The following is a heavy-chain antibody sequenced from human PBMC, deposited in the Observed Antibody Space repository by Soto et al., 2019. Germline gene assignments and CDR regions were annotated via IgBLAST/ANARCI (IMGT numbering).Heavy chain of an antibody. Sequence: GGSLRLSCAASGFTFSSYAMSWVRQAPGKGLEWVSAISGSGGTTYYADSVKGRFTFSRDNSKNTLYLQMNSLRAEDTAVYYCAKGVPGIAVAGTGYFQHWGQGTLVTVSS. CDR3: AKGVPGIAVAGTGYFQH. D-gene: IGHD6-19*01. CDR2: ISGSGGTT. CDR1: GFTFSSYA. J-gene: IGHJ1*01. V-gene: IGHV3-23*01.